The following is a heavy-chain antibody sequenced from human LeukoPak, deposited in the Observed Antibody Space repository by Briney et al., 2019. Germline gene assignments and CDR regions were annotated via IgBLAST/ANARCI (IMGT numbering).Heavy chain of an antibody. CDR1: GFSFSSHG. Sequence: GRSLRLSCAASGFSFSSHGMHWVRQAPGKGLEWVAGISYDGSNKYYADSVKGRFTISRDNSRNTLSLQMNSLRGEDTAVYYCAKGPWYQLLPEDFWGQGTLVTVSS. CDR3: AKGPWYQLLPEDF. V-gene: IGHV3-30*18. J-gene: IGHJ4*02. CDR2: ISYDGSNK. D-gene: IGHD2-2*01.